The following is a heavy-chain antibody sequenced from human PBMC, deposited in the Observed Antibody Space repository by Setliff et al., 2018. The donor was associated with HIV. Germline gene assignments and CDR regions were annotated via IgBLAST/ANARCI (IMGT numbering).Heavy chain of an antibody. V-gene: IGHV4-61*09. D-gene: IGHD3-3*01. CDR3: ARQSITIFGVVISGFDL. CDR2: IYTSGST. CDR1: GGSISSGSYF. J-gene: IGHJ5*02. Sequence: SETLSLTSTVSGGSISSGSYFWTWIRQPAGKGLEWIGHIYTSGSTNYNPSLKSRVTISVDTSKNQVSLRLTSVTAADTAVYYCARQSITIFGVVISGFDLWGQGTLVTV.